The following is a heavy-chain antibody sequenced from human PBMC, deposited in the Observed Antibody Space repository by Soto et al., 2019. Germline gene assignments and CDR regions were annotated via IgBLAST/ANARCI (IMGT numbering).Heavy chain of an antibody. J-gene: IGHJ4*02. D-gene: IGHD3-3*01. CDR1: GDSISDKSFY. V-gene: IGHV4-39*01. CDR3: ARRGDLWSGYEIDY. CDR2: IYYSGET. Sequence: KTSETLSLTCDVSGDSISDKSFYWGWIRQPPGKGLEWIGSIYYSGETYYNLSLKSRVTISADSSKNKISLKVNSVTAADTAVYYCARRGDLWSGYEIDYWGQGVLVTVS.